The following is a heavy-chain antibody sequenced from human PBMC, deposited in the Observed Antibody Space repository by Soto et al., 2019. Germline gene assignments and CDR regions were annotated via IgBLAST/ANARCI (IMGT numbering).Heavy chain of an antibody. CDR2: INAGNGNT. V-gene: IGHV1-3*01. CDR1: GYTFTNYA. J-gene: IGHJ6*02. CDR3: AKTRNSVINYNYYDNMDV. Sequence: ASVKVSCKASGYTFTNYAMHWVRQAPGQGLEWMGWINAGNGNTKYSQKFQGRVTITRDTSASTAYMELSSLRSEDTAVYYCAKTRNSVINYNYYDNMDVWGQGTTVTVSS. D-gene: IGHD3-10*01.